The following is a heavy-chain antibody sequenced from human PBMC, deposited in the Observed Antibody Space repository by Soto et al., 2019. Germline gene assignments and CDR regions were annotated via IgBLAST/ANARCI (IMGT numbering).Heavy chain of an antibody. J-gene: IGHJ4*02. CDR1: GGSISKSNYF. D-gene: IGHD2-21*01. CDR3: ARLGWGNGDSDY. CDR2: NLYSGTT. V-gene: IGHV4-39*01. Sequence: QLQLQESGPGLVKSSETLSLTCTVSGGSISKSNYFWGWIRQAPGKGLEWIASNLYSGTTSYNSSLKSRVAISVDTSKNQFSLELNSVTAADTAVYYCARLGWGNGDSDYWGQGTLVTVSS.